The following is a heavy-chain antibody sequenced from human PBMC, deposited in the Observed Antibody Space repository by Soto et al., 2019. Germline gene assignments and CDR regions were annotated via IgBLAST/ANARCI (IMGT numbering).Heavy chain of an antibody. CDR3: ARANYDYVWGSYRYTHRHAFDI. CDR1: GGSFSGYY. D-gene: IGHD3-16*02. J-gene: IGHJ3*02. CDR2: INHSGST. Sequence: SETLSLTCAVYGGSFSGYYWSWIRQPPGKGLEWIGEINHSGSTNYNPSLKSRVTISVDTSKNQFSLKLSSVTAADTAVYYCARANYDYVWGSYRYTHRHAFDIWGQGKMVT. V-gene: IGHV4-34*01.